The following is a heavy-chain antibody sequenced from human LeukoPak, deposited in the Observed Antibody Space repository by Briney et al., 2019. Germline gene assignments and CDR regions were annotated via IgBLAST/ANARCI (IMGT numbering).Heavy chain of an antibody. CDR1: GFTFGNYG. J-gene: IGHJ6*03. D-gene: IGHD6-13*01. V-gene: IGHV3-23*01. CDR2: ISGSGGST. Sequence: GGTLRLSCAASGFTFGNYGMSWVRQAPGKGLEWVSAISGSGGSTNYADSVKGRFTISRDNSKNTLYLQMNSLRAEDTAVYYCAKDPFIAAAGTGYYYMDVWGKGTTVTISS. CDR3: AKDPFIAAAGTGYYYMDV.